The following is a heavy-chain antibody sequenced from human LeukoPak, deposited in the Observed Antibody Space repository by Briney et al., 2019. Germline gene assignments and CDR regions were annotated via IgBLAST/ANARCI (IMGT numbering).Heavy chain of an antibody. V-gene: IGHV3-30*02. Sequence: GGSLRLSCAASGFTFSSYGMHWVRQAPGKGLEWVAFIQYDGSNKYYADSVKGRFTISRDNSKNTLYLQMNSLRAEDTAVYYCAKDGAYPVSYYFDYWGQGTLVTVSS. CDR1: GFTFSSYG. CDR3: AKDGAYPVSYYFDY. D-gene: IGHD2-2*01. J-gene: IGHJ4*02. CDR2: IQYDGSNK.